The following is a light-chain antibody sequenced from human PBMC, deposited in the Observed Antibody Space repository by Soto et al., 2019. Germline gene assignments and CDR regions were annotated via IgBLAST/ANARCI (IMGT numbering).Light chain of an antibody. V-gene: IGKV3D-15*01. CDR2: DAS. J-gene: IGKJ2*01. Sequence: EIVMTQSPATLSVSPGERATLSCRASHSVSSSLAWYQQKPGQAPRLLIYDASTRATGIPARFTGSGSGTEFTLTISSLQSEDFAVYFCQQYKDWPPMYTFGQGTKLDIK. CDR3: QQYKDWPPMYT. CDR1: HSVSSS.